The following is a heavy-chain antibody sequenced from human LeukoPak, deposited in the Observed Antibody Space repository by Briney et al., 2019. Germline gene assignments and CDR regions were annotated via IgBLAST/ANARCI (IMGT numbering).Heavy chain of an antibody. J-gene: IGHJ4*02. Sequence: SETLSLTCAVYGGSFSGYYWSWMRQPPGKGLEWIGEINHSGSTNYNPSLKSRVTISVDTSKNQFSLKLSSVTAADTAVYYCARTAVAGVWPYFDYWGQGTLVTVSS. CDR2: INHSGST. D-gene: IGHD6-19*01. V-gene: IGHV4-34*01. CDR1: GGSFSGYY. CDR3: ARTAVAGVWPYFDY.